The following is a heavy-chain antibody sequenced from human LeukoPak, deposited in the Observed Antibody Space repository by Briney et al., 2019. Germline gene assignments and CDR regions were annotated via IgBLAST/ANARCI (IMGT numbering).Heavy chain of an antibody. Sequence: GRSLRLSCAASGFTFSSYGMHWVRQAPAKGLEWVAVIWYDGSNKYYADSVKGRFTISRDNSKNTLYLQMNSLRAEDTAVYYCASDPLVDIVATGYFDYWGQGTLVTVSS. V-gene: IGHV3-33*01. CDR1: GFTFSSYG. J-gene: IGHJ4*02. CDR2: IWYDGSNK. CDR3: ASDPLVDIVATGYFDY. D-gene: IGHD5-12*01.